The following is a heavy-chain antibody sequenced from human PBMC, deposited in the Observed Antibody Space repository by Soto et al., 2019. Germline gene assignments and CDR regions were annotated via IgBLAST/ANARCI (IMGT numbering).Heavy chain of an antibody. Sequence: PSETLSFTCSVSGGFISSSSYYWGWILHPPGKGLEWIGSIYYSWSAYYNPSLKTRVTISADTSKKRLSLKLNSVTASDTAVYYCASLDHYDISGIMGPDYWAKGTLVTVSS. CDR3: ASLDHYDISGIMGPDY. D-gene: IGHD3-22*01. CDR1: GGFISSSSYY. CDR2: IYYSWSA. V-gene: IGHV4-39*01. J-gene: IGHJ4*02.